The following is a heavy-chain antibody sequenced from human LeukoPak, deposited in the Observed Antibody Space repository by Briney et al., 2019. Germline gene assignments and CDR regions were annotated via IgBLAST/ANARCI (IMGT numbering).Heavy chain of an antibody. Sequence: SETLSLTCAVSGCSIRSDYYWGWIRQPPGKGLEWIGTIFHSGSTYYNPSLKSRITILVDTSKNQFSLKLSSVTAADTAVYYCARHSQWGVIPWAFDIWGQGTMVTVSS. CDR3: ARHSQWGVIPWAFDI. CDR1: GCSIRSDYY. V-gene: IGHV4-38-2*01. D-gene: IGHD3-16*02. J-gene: IGHJ3*02. CDR2: IFHSGST.